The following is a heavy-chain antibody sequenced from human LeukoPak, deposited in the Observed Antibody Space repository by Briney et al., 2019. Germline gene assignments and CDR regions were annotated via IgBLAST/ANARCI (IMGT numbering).Heavy chain of an antibody. CDR2: IIPISGTT. J-gene: IGHJ5*02. Sequence: SVKVFCKTSGGTFTSYAITWVRQAPGQGLEWMGKIIPISGTTNYAQKFQGRVTFTADESTSPAYMELSSLRSEDTALYYCARKLRLGGNWFDPWGQGTLVTVSS. D-gene: IGHD1-26*01. CDR1: GGTFTSYA. CDR3: ARKLRLGGNWFDP. V-gene: IGHV1-69*13.